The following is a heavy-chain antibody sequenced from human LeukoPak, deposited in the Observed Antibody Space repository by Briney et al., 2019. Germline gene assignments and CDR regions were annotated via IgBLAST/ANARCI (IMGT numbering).Heavy chain of an antibody. CDR3: ARMDIVATAFDY. CDR2: IWYDGSNK. J-gene: IGHJ4*02. Sequence: GSLRLSFAAAGFTFRSYGMHWVRQAPGKGLEWVAVIWYDGSNKYYADSVKGRFTISRDNSKNTLYLQMNSLRAEDTAVYYCARMDIVATAFDYWGQGTLVTVSS. CDR1: GFTFRSYG. D-gene: IGHD5-12*01. V-gene: IGHV3-33*01.